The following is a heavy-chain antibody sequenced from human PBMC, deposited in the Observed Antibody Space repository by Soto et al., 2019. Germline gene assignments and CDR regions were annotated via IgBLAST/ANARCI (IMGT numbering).Heavy chain of an antibody. J-gene: IGHJ6*03. Sequence: SETLSLTCTVSGGSISSSSYYWGWIRQPPGKGLEWIGSIYYSGSTYYNPSLKSRVTISVDTSKNQFSLKLSSVTAADTAVYYCARRASDYYYYYYMDVWGKGTTVTAP. CDR1: GGSISSSSYY. CDR2: IYYSGST. V-gene: IGHV4-39*01. CDR3: ARRASDYYYYYYMDV.